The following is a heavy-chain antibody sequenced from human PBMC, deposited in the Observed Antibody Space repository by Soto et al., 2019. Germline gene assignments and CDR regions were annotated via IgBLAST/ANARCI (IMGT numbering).Heavy chain of an antibody. CDR3: ARGHRFGGVIVNGNFDY. D-gene: IGHD3-16*02. CDR1: GGTFSSYA. V-gene: IGHV1-69*13. Sequence: SVKVSCKAAGGTFSSYAISWVRQAPGQGLEWMGGIIPIFGTANYAQKFQGRVTITADESTSTAYMELSSLRSEDTAVYYCARGHRFGGVIVNGNFDYWGTGTRVTVSS. J-gene: IGHJ4*02. CDR2: IIPIFGTA.